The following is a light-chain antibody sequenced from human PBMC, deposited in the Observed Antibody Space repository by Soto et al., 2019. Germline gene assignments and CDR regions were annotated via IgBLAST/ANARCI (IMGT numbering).Light chain of an antibody. CDR3: HSYNSIPRT. J-gene: IGKJ1*01. V-gene: IGKV1-27*01. CDR2: GAS. Sequence: DIQMAQSPSSLSASIGDRVTITCRASQGICGYLAWYQQRPGNAPNLLMYGASILQSGVPSRISGSGSGTHITLTNSSLQPEDVATYYCHSYNSIPRTFGQGTTVEIK. CDR1: QGICGY.